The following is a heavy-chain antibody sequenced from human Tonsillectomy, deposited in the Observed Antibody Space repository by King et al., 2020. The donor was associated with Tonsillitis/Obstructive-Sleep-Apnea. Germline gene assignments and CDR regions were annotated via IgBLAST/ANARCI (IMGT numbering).Heavy chain of an antibody. V-gene: IGHV1-69*01. J-gene: IGHJ5*02. D-gene: IGHD2-15*01. Sequence: QLVQSGAEVKKPGSSVKISCKASGGTFSSSVISWVRQAPGQGLEWMGGILPIFGTADYAQNFQGRVTITAAESTSTAYMELISLRSEDTAVYYCARTIVVAPTAPNWFDPWGQGTLVTVSS. CDR3: ARTIVVAPTAPNWFDP. CDR2: ILPIFGTA. CDR1: GGTFSSSV.